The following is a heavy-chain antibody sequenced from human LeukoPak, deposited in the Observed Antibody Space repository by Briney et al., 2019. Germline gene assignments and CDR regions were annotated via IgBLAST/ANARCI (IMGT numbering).Heavy chain of an antibody. D-gene: IGHD6-13*01. J-gene: IGHJ5*02. Sequence: SETLSLTCTVSGGSISSYYWSWIRQPPGKGLEWIGYIYYSGSTYYNPSLKSRVTISVDTSKNQFSLKLSSVTAADTAVYYCARLRFIAAAGTNWFDPWGQGTLVTVSS. CDR2: IYYSGST. CDR1: GGSISSYY. V-gene: IGHV4-59*08. CDR3: ARLRFIAAAGTNWFDP.